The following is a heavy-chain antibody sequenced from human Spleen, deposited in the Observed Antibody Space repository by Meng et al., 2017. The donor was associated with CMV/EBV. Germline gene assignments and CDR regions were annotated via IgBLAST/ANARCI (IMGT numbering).Heavy chain of an antibody. D-gene: IGHD3-10*01. J-gene: IGHJ5*02. CDR2: ISGSGAVT. Sequence: GESLKISCAAFGFTFSSYAMSWVRQAPGKGLEWVSAISGSGAVTYYANSVKGRFTISRDNSKNTLYLQMNSLRAEDTAVYYCAKELEGRLKYNWFDPWGQGTLVTVSS. CDR1: GFTFSSYA. CDR3: AKELEGRLKYNWFDP. V-gene: IGHV3-23*01.